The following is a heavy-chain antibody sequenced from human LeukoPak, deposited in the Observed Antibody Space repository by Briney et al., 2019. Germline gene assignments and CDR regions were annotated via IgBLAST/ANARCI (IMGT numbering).Heavy chain of an antibody. V-gene: IGHV1-69*04. D-gene: IGHD3-22*01. CDR2: IIPIFGIA. CDR1: GGTFSSYA. Sequence: ASVKVSCKASGGTFSSYAISWVRQAPGQGLEWMGRIIPIFGIANYAQKFQGRVTITADKSTSTAYMELSSLRTEDTAVYYCARVGYYDSSGFEFDFGGQGTVVTVTS. J-gene: IGHJ4*02. CDR3: ARVGYYDSSGFEFDF.